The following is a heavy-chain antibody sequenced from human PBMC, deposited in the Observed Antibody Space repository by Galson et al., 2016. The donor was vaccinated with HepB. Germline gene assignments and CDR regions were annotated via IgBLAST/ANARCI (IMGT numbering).Heavy chain of an antibody. D-gene: IGHD3-9*01. Sequence: SVKVSCKASGGTFSDYIITWVRQAPGQGLEWMGGVAPIFDTVNYAQKFQGRVTITADESTSTAYMELSRLRFEDTGVYYCARIYDIGVYGMDVWGQGTTVTVSS. CDR2: VAPIFDTV. J-gene: IGHJ6*02. CDR3: ARIYDIGVYGMDV. V-gene: IGHV1-69*13. CDR1: GGTFSDYI.